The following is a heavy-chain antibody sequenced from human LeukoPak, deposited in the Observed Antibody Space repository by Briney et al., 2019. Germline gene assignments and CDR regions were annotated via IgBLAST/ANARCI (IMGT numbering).Heavy chain of an antibody. CDR2: IYYSGST. Sequence: SETLSLTCTVSGGSISGYYWSWIRQPPGKGLEWIGYIYYSGSTNYNPSLKSRVTISVDTSKNQFSLKLSSVTAADTAVYYCAREESSWYNWFDPWGQGTLVTVSS. J-gene: IGHJ5*02. CDR3: AREESSWYNWFDP. CDR1: GGSISGYY. D-gene: IGHD6-13*01. V-gene: IGHV4-59*12.